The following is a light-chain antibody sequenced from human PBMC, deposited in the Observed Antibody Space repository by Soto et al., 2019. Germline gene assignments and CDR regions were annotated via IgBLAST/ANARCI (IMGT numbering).Light chain of an antibody. CDR3: QQYGSSPLYT. CDR2: SAS. V-gene: IGKV3-20*01. J-gene: IGKJ2*01. CDR1: QSVSSSY. Sequence: TVVTQSPGTLSLSPGERATLSCRASQSVSSSYLAWYQQKPGQAPRLLIYSASSRATGVPDRFSGSVSGTDFTLTISRLEPEDFAVYYCQQYGSSPLYTFGQGTKLEIK.